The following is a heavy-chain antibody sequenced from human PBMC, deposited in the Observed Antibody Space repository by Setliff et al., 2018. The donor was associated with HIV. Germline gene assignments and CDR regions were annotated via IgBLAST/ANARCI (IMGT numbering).Heavy chain of an antibody. CDR3: VRQHGDYAFGP. CDR1: GGSLNGFY. V-gene: IGHV4-34*01. D-gene: IGHD4-17*01. J-gene: IGHJ5*02. CDR2: INHRGST. Sequence: SETLSLTCAFYGGSLNGFYWGWIRQSPGKGLEWIGEINHRGSTNYNPSLKSRVTIRVDMSKNQFSLKVASVTAADAAVYYCVRQHGDYAFGPWGQGTLVTVSS.